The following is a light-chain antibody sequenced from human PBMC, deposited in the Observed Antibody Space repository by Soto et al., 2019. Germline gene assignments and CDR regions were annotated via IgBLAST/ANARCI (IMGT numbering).Light chain of an antibody. J-gene: IGKJ4*01. V-gene: IGKV1-33*01. Sequence: DIQMTQSPSSLSASVGDRVTITCQASQDISNYLNWYQQKPGKAPKLLIYDASNLETGVPSRFSGSGSGTDFTFTISRLQPEDIATYYWQQYDNRPLTFGGGTKVEIK. CDR3: QQYDNRPLT. CDR2: DAS. CDR1: QDISNY.